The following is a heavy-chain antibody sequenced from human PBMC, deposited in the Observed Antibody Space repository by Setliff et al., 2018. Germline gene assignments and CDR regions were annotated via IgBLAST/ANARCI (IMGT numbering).Heavy chain of an antibody. CDR2: IKEDGSET. J-gene: IGHJ4*02. CDR3: VNSYRGYDDYPDY. Sequence: GSLRLSCAASGFRFNIYWMTWVRQAPGKGLEWVANIKEDGSETYYGGSVKGRFTISRDNAKNSLYLQMNSLRVEDTAVYYCVNSYRGYDDYPDYWGQGTLVTVSS. CDR1: GFRFNIYW. V-gene: IGHV3-7*03. D-gene: IGHD3-16*02.